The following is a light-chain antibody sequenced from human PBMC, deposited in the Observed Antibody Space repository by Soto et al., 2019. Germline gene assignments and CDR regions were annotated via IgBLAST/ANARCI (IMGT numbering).Light chain of an antibody. J-gene: IGKJ1*01. CDR3: QQSYSTSWT. CDR1: QSISSY. V-gene: IGKV1-39*01. CDR2: AAS. Sequence: DIQMTQSPSSLSASVGDRVTITCRASQSISSYLNWYQQKPGKAPKLLIYAASSLQSGVPSRFSGRGSGTDFTLTISSLQPEDCATYYCQQSYSTSWTFGQGTKVEIK.